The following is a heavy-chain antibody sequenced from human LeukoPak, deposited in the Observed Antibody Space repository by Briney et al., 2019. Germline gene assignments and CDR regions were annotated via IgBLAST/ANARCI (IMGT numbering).Heavy chain of an antibody. D-gene: IGHD4-17*01. CDR2: INRISNII. CDR1: GFTFSGYS. CDR3: ARDRLIYGDYGDAFDI. V-gene: IGHV3-48*01. Sequence: GGSLRLSCAASGFTFSGYSMNWVRQAPGKGLEWVSYINRISNIIDYADSVKGRFTISTDNAKTSLYLQMNSLRAEDTAVYYCARDRLIYGDYGDAFDIWGQGTMVAVSS. J-gene: IGHJ3*02.